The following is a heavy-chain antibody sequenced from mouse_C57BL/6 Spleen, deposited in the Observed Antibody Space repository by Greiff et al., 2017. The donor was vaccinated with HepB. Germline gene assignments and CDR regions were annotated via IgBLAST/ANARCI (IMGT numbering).Heavy chain of an antibody. Sequence: EVKLEESGPGLVKPSQSLSLTCSVTGYSITSGYYWNWIRQFPGNKLEWMGYISYDGSNNYNPSLKNRISITRDTSKNQFFLKLNSVTTEDTATYYCARENGNYYAMDYWGQGTSVTVSS. J-gene: IGHJ4*01. D-gene: IGHD2-1*01. CDR2: ISYDGSN. CDR1: GYSITSGYY. V-gene: IGHV3-6*01. CDR3: ARENGNYYAMDY.